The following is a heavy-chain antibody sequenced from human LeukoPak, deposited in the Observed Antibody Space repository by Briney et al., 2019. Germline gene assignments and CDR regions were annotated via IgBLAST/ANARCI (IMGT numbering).Heavy chain of an antibody. CDR1: GGTFSSYA. J-gene: IGHJ4*02. CDR3: ARGPRPCSGGSCHPRFDY. V-gene: IGHV1-69*05. D-gene: IGHD2-15*01. CDR2: IIPIFGTA. Sequence: ASVKVSCKASGGTFSSYAISWVRQAPGQGLGWMGGIIPIFGTANYAQKFQGRVTITTDESTSTAYMELSSLRSEDTAVYYCARGPRPCSGGSCHPRFDYWGQGTLVTVSS.